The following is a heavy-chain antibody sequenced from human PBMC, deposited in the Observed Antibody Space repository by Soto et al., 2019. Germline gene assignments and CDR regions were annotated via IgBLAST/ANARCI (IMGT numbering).Heavy chain of an antibody. D-gene: IGHD2-21*02. V-gene: IGHV3-30*04. Sequence: QVQLVESGGGVILPGGSLRLSCAASGFTFSSYAMHWVRQAPGTGPEWVAATSSDGTDNVYAGSVSGRFTISRDNSKNTLYLQMNSLRSEDAAVYYCARTYECAKSDCYRAFDIWGQGTMFTVSS. CDR2: TSSDGTDN. CDR1: GFTFSSYA. CDR3: ARTYECAKSDCYRAFDI. J-gene: IGHJ3*02.